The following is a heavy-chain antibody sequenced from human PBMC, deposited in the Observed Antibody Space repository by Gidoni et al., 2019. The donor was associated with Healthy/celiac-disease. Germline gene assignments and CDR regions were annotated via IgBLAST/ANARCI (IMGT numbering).Heavy chain of an antibody. Sequence: QVQLVESGGGVVQPGRARRPPCAASGVTFSSYGMHWVRQAPGQGLGWVAVIWYDGSNKYYADSVKGRFTLSRDNSKNTLYLQMNSLRAEDTAVYYCARVYNWNYSALDYWCQGTLFTVSS. V-gene: IGHV3-33*01. CDR1: GVTFSSYG. CDR3: ARVYNWNYSALDY. D-gene: IGHD1-7*01. CDR2: IWYDGSNK. J-gene: IGHJ4*02.